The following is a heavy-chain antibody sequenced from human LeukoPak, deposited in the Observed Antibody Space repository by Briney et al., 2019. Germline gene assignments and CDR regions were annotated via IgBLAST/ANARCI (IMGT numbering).Heavy chain of an antibody. J-gene: IGHJ4*02. CDR1: GFTFSSYA. CDR3: ADMTDYYDSSGYYRYYFDY. CDR2: ISGSGGST. Sequence: GGSLRLSCAASGFTFSSYAMSWVRQAPGKGLERVSAISGSGGSTYYADSVKGRFTISRDNSKNTLYLQMNSLRAEDTAVYYCADMTDYYDSSGYYRYYFDYWGQGTLVTVSS. D-gene: IGHD3-22*01. V-gene: IGHV3-23*01.